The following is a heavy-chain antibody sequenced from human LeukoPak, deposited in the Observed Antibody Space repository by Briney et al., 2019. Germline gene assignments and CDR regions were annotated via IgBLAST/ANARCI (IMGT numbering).Heavy chain of an antibody. CDR1: GFIFSSFG. V-gene: IGHV3-48*01. CDR2: ISSSGPTI. J-gene: IGHJ3*02. Sequence: GGSLRLSCAASGFIFSSFGMNWVRQAPGKGLEWVSYISSSGPTIYYADSVKGRFTISRDNAKNSLYLQMNSLRAEDTAVYYCAKDRPYYYDSSGYYYSPTTAFDIWGQGTMVTVSS. D-gene: IGHD3-22*01. CDR3: AKDRPYYYDSSGYYYSPTTAFDI.